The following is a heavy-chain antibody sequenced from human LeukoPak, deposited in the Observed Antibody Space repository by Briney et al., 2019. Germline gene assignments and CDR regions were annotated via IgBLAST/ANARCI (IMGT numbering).Heavy chain of an antibody. Sequence: SETLSLTCTVSGGSISSYYWGWIRQPPGKGLEWIGSIYHSGSTYYNPSLKSRVTISVDTSKNQFSLKLSSVTAADTAVYYCARKGVAARPRIGPWGQGTLVTVSS. J-gene: IGHJ5*02. CDR3: ARKGVAARPRIGP. V-gene: IGHV4-39*07. D-gene: IGHD6-6*01. CDR1: GGSISSYY. CDR2: IYHSGST.